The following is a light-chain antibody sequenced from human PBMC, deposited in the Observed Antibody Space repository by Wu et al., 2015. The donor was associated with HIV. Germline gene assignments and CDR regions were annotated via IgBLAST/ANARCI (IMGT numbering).Light chain of an antibody. CDR3: QQRSNWPRT. CDR1: QSVSSY. J-gene: IGKJ1*01. CDR2: DAS. V-gene: IGKV3-11*01. Sequence: EIVLTQSPGTLSLSPGERATLSCRASQSVSSYLAWYQQKPGQAPRLLIYDASNRATGIPVRFSGSGSGTEFTLTISSLQSEDFAVYYCQQRSNWPRTFGQG.